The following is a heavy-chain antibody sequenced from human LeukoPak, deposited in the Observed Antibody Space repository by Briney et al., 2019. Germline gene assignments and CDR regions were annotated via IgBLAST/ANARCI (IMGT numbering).Heavy chain of an antibody. V-gene: IGHV1-69*05. CDR1: GGTFSSYA. D-gene: IGHD5-12*01. Sequence: GASVKVSCRASGGTFSSYAIGWVQQAPGQGLEWIGGIIPIFGTANYAQKFQGRVTITTDESTSTAYMELSSLRSEDTAVYYCARAPEGATITEDYYFDYWGQRTLVTVSS. CDR3: ARAPEGATITEDYYFDY. J-gene: IGHJ4*02. CDR2: IIPIFGTA.